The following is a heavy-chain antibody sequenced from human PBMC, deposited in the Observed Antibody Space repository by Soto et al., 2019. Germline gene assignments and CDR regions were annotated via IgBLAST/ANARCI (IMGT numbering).Heavy chain of an antibody. J-gene: IGHJ6*02. CDR3: ARVNCVPSNCYNLYYGRDV. Sequence: HPGGSLRLSCADSGFTFSDSWMTWFRQAPGKGLEWVADMKHDGGETYYVDSVKGRFTISRDNAKASLYLQMNSLRVEDTAVYYCARVNCVPSNCYNLYYGRDVWGQGTTVPVSS. CDR2: MKHDGGET. D-gene: IGHD2-2*02. CDR1: GFTFSDSW. V-gene: IGHV3-7*04.